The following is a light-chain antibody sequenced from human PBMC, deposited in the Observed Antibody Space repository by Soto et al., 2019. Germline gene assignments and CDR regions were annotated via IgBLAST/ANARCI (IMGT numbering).Light chain of an antibody. V-gene: IGLV2-14*01. CDR2: EVS. CDR1: SSDVGGYNY. J-gene: IGLJ3*02. CDR3: SSYTGSNIV. Sequence: QSALTQPASVFGSPGQSITISCTGTSSDVGGYNYVSWYQQHPGKAPKFMIYEVSNRPSGVSSRFSGSKSGNTASLTISGLQAEDEADYYCSSYTGSNIVFGGGTKLTVL.